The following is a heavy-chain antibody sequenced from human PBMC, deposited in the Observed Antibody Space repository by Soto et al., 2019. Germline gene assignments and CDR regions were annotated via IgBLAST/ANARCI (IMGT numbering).Heavy chain of an antibody. CDR1: GESFSGYY. CDR2: VDPRGST. Sequence: QVHLQQRGAGLLKPSETLSLNCVVSGESFSGYYWSWIRQTPGMVLEWIGEVDPRGSTTYNPSLKNRASISIDSTKNLFSLELTYVIAADTALYFCGGYEYGNSLYGVDDWGQGTRVTVSS. V-gene: IGHV4-34*02. D-gene: IGHD4-17*01. CDR3: GGYEYGNSLYGVDD. J-gene: IGHJ4*03.